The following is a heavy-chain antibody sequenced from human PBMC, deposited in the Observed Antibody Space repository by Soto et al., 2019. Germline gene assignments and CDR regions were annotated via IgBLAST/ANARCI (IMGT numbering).Heavy chain of an antibody. Sequence: SETLSLTCAVYGGSFSGYYWSWIRQPPGKGLEWIGEINHSGSTNYNPSLKSRVTISVDTSKNQFSLKLSSVTAADTAVYYCARGVAYGDYGHYWGQGTLVTVSS. J-gene: IGHJ4*02. D-gene: IGHD4-17*01. CDR1: GGSFSGYY. CDR3: ARGVAYGDYGHY. CDR2: INHSGST. V-gene: IGHV4-34*01.